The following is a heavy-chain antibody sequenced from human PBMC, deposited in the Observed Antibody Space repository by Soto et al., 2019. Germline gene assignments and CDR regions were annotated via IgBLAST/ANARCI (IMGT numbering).Heavy chain of an antibody. J-gene: IGHJ4*02. CDR1: GLTFSSYA. Sequence: VGSLRLSCAASGLTFSSYAMSWVRQAPGKGLEWVSAISGSGGSTYYADSVKGRFTISRDNAKKSVSLQMSSLRAEDTALYYCARVNSATGSMHFDHWGQGTLVTVSS. CDR2: ISGSGGST. V-gene: IGHV3-23*01. D-gene: IGHD3-9*01. CDR3: ARVNSATGSMHFDH.